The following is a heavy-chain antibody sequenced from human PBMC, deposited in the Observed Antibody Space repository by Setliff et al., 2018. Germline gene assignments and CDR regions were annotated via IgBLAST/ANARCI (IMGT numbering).Heavy chain of an antibody. CDR3: ARASRFVTTLWRGDYYMDV. V-gene: IGHV7-4-1*02. J-gene: IGHJ6*03. CDR1: GYTLNNYA. D-gene: IGHD3-22*01. Sequence: GASVKVSCKASGYTLNNYAMIWVRQAPGQGFEWMGWINTKTGNPTYAQDVTGRRVFSLDTSVTTAYLQISSLKADDTAIYYCARASRFVTTLWRGDYYMDVWGKGTTVTVSS. CDR2: INTKTGNP.